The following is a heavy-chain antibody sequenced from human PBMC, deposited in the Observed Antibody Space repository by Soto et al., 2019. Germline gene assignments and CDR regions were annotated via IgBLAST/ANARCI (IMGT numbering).Heavy chain of an antibody. J-gene: IGHJ6*02. D-gene: IGHD2-15*01. CDR2: IIPILGIA. CDR3: AREEGDIVSGLDV. CDR1: GGTFSSYT. V-gene: IGHV1-69*08. Sequence: QVQLVQSGAEVKKPGSSVKVSCKASGGTFSSYTISCVRQAPGQGLEWMGRIIPILGIANYAQKFQGRVTITADKSTSTGYMELSRLSSEATAVYYRAREEGDIVSGLDVWGQGTTVTVSS.